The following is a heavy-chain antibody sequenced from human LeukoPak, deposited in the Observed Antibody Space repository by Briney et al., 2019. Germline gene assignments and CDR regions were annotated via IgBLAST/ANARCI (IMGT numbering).Heavy chain of an antibody. V-gene: IGHV1-8*01. J-gene: IGHJ4*02. CDR2: MNPNSGNT. Sequence: ASVKVSCKASGYTFTSYDINWVRQATGQGLEWMGWMNPNSGNTGYAQKFQGRVTMTRNTSISTAYMELSSLRSEDTAVYYCARAKRRITMIVVVITGCYFDYWGQGTLVAVSS. CDR1: GYTFTSYD. CDR3: ARAKRRITMIVVVITGCYFDY. D-gene: IGHD3-22*01.